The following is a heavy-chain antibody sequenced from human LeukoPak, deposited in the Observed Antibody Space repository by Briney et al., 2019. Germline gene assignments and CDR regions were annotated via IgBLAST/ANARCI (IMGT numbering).Heavy chain of an antibody. CDR2: IYYSGTT. V-gene: IGHV4-39*01. CDR3: ARRGRHSQFDY. J-gene: IGHJ4*02. Sequence: SETLSLTCTVSGSSISNYYWGWIRQAPGKGREWMGSIYYSGTTYYNPSLKSRVTISVDTSKNQFSLRLSSVTAADTAVYYCARRGRHSQFDYWGQGTLVTVSS. CDR1: GSSISNYY. D-gene: IGHD2-15*01.